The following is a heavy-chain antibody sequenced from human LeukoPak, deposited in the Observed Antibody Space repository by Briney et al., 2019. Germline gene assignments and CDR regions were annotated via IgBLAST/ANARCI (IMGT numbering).Heavy chain of an antibody. D-gene: IGHD3-3*01. J-gene: IGHJ5*02. CDR1: GYSINSGYY. V-gene: IGHV4-38-2*01. CDR3: ARGNTIFGVVIFPSGFDP. CDR2: IYHSGST. Sequence: SETLSLTCAVSGYSINSGYYWGWIRQPPGKGLEWIGSIYHSGSTYYNPSLKSRVTISVDTSKNQFSLKLSSVTAADTAVYYCARGNTIFGVVIFPSGFDPWGQGTLVTVSS.